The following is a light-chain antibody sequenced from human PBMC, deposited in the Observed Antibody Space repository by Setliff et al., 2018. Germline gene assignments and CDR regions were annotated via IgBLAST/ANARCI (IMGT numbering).Light chain of an antibody. V-gene: IGLV2-11*01. Sequence: QSALAQPRSVSGSPGQSVTISCTGTSSDVGGYNYVSWYQQHPGKAPKPMIYDVSKRPSGVPDRFSGSKSGNTASLTISGLQAEDEADYYCCSYAGSYTSLYVFGTGTKGTVL. CDR3: CSYAGSYTSLYV. CDR2: DVS. J-gene: IGLJ1*01. CDR1: SSDVGGYNY.